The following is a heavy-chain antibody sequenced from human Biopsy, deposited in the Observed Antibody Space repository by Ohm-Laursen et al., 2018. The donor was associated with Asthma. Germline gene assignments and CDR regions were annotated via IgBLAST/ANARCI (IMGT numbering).Heavy chain of an antibody. CDR1: GDSFSNYA. CDR3: ARGYSGSDRIVYYYSGLEV. J-gene: IGHJ6*02. Sequence: ASVYVSCKAYGDSFSNYAISWVRQAPGQGLEWMGGLIPVLGTPDHAQMFEGRVTITADESTSTAYMELSSLSSEDSAVYYCARGYSGSDRIVYYYSGLEVWGQGTTVTVSS. V-gene: IGHV1-69*13. CDR2: LIPVLGTP. D-gene: IGHD5-12*01.